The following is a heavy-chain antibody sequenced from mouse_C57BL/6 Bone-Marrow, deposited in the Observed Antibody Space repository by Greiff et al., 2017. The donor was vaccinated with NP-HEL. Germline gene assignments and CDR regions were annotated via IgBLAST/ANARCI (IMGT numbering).Heavy chain of an antibody. CDR1: GYTFTSYG. V-gene: IGHV1-81*01. CDR3: ARDDGYFYYFDY. CDR2: LYPRSGNT. J-gene: IGHJ2*01. Sequence: QVQLQQSGAELARPGASVKLSCKASGYTFTSYGISWVKQSTGQGLEWIGELYPRSGNTYYHEKFKGKATLTADKSSSTAYMELRSLTSEDSAVYCCARDDGYFYYFDYWGQGTTLTVSS. D-gene: IGHD2-3*01.